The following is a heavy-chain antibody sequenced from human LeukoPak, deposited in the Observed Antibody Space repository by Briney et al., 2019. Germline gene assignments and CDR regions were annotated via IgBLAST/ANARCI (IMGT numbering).Heavy chain of an antibody. CDR3: AKAPLVGATSFDY. Sequence: PGGSLRLSCAASGFTFSSYGMHWVRQAPGKGLEWVAFIRYDGSNKYYADSVKGRFTISRDNSKNTLYLQMNSLRAEDTAVYYCAKAPLVGATSFDYWGQGTLFTVSS. V-gene: IGHV3-30*02. J-gene: IGHJ4*02. D-gene: IGHD1-26*01. CDR1: GFTFSSYG. CDR2: IRYDGSNK.